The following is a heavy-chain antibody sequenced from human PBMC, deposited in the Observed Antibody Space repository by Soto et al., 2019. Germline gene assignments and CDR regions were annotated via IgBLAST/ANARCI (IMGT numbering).Heavy chain of an antibody. D-gene: IGHD3-22*01. V-gene: IGHV4-4*02. CDR2: VYNDGSA. Sequence: PSETLSLTCDVSGVSISSGNWWSWVRQPPGKGLEWIAEVYNDGSANYHPSLESRATISVDRSKNQFPLRLSSVTAADTGKYYCARLVYDSRLNYLYFDHWGQGTLVTVSS. CDR1: GVSISSGNW. J-gene: IGHJ4*02. CDR3: ARLVYDSRLNYLYFDH.